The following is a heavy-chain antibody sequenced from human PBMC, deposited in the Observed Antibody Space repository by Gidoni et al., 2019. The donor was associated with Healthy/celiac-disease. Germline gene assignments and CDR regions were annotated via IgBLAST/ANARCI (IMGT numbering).Heavy chain of an antibody. Sequence: EVQLVDSGGGLVKPGGSLRLSCAASGFTFSSYSMNWVRQAPGKGLGWVSSISSSSSYIYYADSVQGRFTISRDNAKNSLYLQMNSLRAEDTAVYCCARDDTAMVPYYYYGMDVWGQGTTVTVSS. CDR1: GFTFSSYS. D-gene: IGHD5-18*01. CDR3: ARDDTAMVPYYYYGMDV. CDR2: ISSSSSYI. V-gene: IGHV3-21*01. J-gene: IGHJ6*02.